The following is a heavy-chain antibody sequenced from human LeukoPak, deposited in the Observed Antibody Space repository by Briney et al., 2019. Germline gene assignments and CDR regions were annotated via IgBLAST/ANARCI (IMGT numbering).Heavy chain of an antibody. J-gene: IGHJ4*02. D-gene: IGHD3-10*01. V-gene: IGHV1-8*01. Sequence: ASVKVSCKASGYTFTSYDINWVRQATGQGLEWMGWMNSNSGNTRYAQKFQGRVTMTRNNSISTAYMELSSLRSEDTAVYYCARGEDGSGSYFFNYWGQGTLVTVSS. CDR3: ARGEDGSGSYFFNY. CDR1: GYTFTSYD. CDR2: MNSNSGNT.